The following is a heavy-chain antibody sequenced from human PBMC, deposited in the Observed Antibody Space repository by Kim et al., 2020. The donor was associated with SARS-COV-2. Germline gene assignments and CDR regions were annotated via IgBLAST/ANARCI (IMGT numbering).Heavy chain of an antibody. J-gene: IGHJ4*02. CDR2: IYYSGST. Sequence: SETLSLTCTVSGGSISSSSYYWGWIRQPPGKGLEWIGSIYYSGSTYYNPSLKSRVTISVDTSKNQFSLKLSSVTAADTAVYYCARLPITIFGVVILPYFDFWGQGTLVTGSS. CDR3: ARLPITIFGVVILPYFDF. CDR1: GGSISSSSYY. V-gene: IGHV4-39*01. D-gene: IGHD3-3*01.